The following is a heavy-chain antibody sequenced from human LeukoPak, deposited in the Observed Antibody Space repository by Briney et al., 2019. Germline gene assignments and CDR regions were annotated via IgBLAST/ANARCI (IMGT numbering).Heavy chain of an antibody. J-gene: IGHJ4*02. V-gene: IGHV3-48*01. CDR2: ISSSSSTI. CDR3: ARDRLRIAAAATY. D-gene: IGHD6-13*01. Sequence: GGSLRLSCAASGFTFSSYSMNWVRQAPGKGLEWVSYISSSSSTIYYADSVKGRFTISRDNAKNSLYLQMNSLRAEDTAVYYCARDRLRIAAAATYWGQGTLVTVSS. CDR1: GFTFSSYS.